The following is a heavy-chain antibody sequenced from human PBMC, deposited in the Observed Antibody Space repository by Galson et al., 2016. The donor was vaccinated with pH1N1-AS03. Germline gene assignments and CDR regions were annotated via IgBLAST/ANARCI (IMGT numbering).Heavy chain of an antibody. CDR1: GFTFNSYW. CDR3: ASAPRGSGSSYYFDY. V-gene: IGHV3-7*03. J-gene: IGHJ4*02. D-gene: IGHD6-6*01. CDR2: INQDGSEK. Sequence: SLRLSCAASGFTFNSYWMSWVRQAPGKGPEWVAHINQDGSEKYYVDSVKGRFTISRDNAKSSLYLQMNSLRAEDTAVYYCASAPRGSGSSYYFDYWGQGTLVTVSS.